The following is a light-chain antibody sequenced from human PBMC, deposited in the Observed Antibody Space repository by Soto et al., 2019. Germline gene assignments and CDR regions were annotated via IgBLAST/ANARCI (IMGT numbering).Light chain of an antibody. CDR1: ASDIAGYNY. J-gene: IGLJ2*01. Sequence: QTALTQPASVCGSPGQSVTISCTGPASDIAGYNYVSWYQQYPGKAPKLLLYEASNRPSGVSFRFSGSKSGDTASPTISGLQTEDEADYFCSSYSTTGTTFGGGTKLTVL. V-gene: IGLV2-14*01. CDR2: EAS. CDR3: SSYSTTGTT.